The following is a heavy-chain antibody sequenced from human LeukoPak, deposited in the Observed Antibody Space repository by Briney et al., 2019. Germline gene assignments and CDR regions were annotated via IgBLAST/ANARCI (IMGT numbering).Heavy chain of an antibody. CDR1: GFTFDDYA. D-gene: IGHD1-26*01. V-gene: IGHV3-9*01. Sequence: GRSLRLSCAASGFTFDDYAMHWVRQAPGKGLEWVSGISWNSGSIGYADSVKGRFTTSRDNAKNSLYLQMNSLRAEDTALYYCAKEGATNKGYYFDYWGQGTLVTVSS. CDR2: ISWNSGSI. CDR3: AKEGATNKGYYFDY. J-gene: IGHJ4*02.